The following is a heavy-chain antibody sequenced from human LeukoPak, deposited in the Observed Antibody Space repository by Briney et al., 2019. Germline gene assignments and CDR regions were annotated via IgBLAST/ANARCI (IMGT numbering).Heavy chain of an antibody. CDR3: TTIVVVTAAHFDY. D-gene: IGHD2-21*02. Sequence: GGSLRLSCAASGFTFNSAWMSWVRQAPGKGLEWVGRIKSKTDGGTTDYAAPVKGRFTISRDDSKNTLYLQMNSLKTEDTAVYYCTTIVVVTAAHFDYWGQGTLVIVSS. V-gene: IGHV3-15*01. CDR1: GFTFNSAW. CDR2: IKSKTDGGTT. J-gene: IGHJ4*02.